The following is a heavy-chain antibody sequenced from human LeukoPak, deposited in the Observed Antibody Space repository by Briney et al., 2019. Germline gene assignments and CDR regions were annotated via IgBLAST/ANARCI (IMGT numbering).Heavy chain of an antibody. CDR2: IYYTGST. CDR3: ARFSEYYHSSVHYLDY. J-gene: IGHJ4*02. V-gene: IGHV4-59*01. D-gene: IGHD3-22*01. CDR1: DGSFSNYY. Sequence: SETLSLTCAVYDGSFSNYYCSWIRQPPGKGLESLGYIYYTGSTNYNPSLKSRVTMSVDTSRNQFFLRLSSVTAADTAVYYCARFSEYYHSSVHYLDYWGQGTLVSVSS.